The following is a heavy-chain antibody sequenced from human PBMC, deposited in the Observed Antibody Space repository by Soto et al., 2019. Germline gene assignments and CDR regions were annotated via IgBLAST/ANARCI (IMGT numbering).Heavy chain of an antibody. V-gene: IGHV3-74*01. J-gene: IGHJ6*02. D-gene: IGHD3-3*01. Sequence: GGSLRLSCAASGFTFSNYWMYWVRQVPGKGLVWVSRINSDGSTTNYADSVKGRFTISRDNAKNTLYLQMNSLRAEDTAVYYCARGDDFWNDYQRPNYYYYAMDVWGQGTTVTVSS. CDR1: GFTFSNYW. CDR3: ARGDDFWNDYQRPNYYYYAMDV. CDR2: INSDGSTT.